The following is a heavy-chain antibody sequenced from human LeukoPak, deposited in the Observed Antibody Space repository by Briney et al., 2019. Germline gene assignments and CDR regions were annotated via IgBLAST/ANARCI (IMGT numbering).Heavy chain of an antibody. CDR2: INPNSGGT. Sequence: GASVKVSCKASGYTFTGYYVHWVRQAPGQGLEWMGWINPNSGGTNYAQKFQGRVTMTRDTSISTAYMELSRLRSDDTAVYYCARDREVLLWFGAPRGWFDPWGQGTLVTVSS. CDR3: ARDREVLLWFGAPRGWFDP. V-gene: IGHV1-2*02. CDR1: GYTFTGYY. D-gene: IGHD3-10*01. J-gene: IGHJ5*02.